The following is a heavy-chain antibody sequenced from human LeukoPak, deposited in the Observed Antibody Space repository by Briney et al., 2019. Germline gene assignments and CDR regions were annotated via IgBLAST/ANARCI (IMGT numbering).Heavy chain of an antibody. D-gene: IGHD3-22*01. J-gene: IGHJ4*02. CDR1: GGSISGYY. CDR2: IYTSETT. CDR3: ARGDRDLGY. V-gene: IGHV4-4*07. Sequence: SETLSLTCTVSGGSISGYYWTWIRPPAGRRLEWIGRIYTSETTHYNPSLKSRVTMSLDTSKNQFSLKLTSVTAADTAVYYCARGDRDLGYWGQGALVTVSS.